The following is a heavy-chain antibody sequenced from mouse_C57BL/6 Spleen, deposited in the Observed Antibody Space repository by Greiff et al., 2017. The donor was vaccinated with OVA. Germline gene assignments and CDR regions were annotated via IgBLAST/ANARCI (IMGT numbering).Heavy chain of an antibody. J-gene: IGHJ4*01. CDR2: FHPYNDDT. V-gene: IGHV1-47*01. CDR3: ARAGLRRDYYAMDY. D-gene: IGHD2-4*01. Sequence: QVQLQQSGAELVKPGASVKMSCKASGYTFTTYPIEWMKQNHGKSLEWIGNFHPYNDDTKYNEKFKGKATLTVDKSSSTVYLELSRLTSDDSAVYYCARAGLRRDYYAMDYWGQGTSVTVSS. CDR1: GYTFTTYP.